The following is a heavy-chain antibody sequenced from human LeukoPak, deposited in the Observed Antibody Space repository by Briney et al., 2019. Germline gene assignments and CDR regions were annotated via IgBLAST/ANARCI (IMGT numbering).Heavy chain of an antibody. D-gene: IGHD3-16*01. V-gene: IGHV4-30-4*01. CDR1: GGSMSSGDYY. CDR3: ARSTSWGAKGLSDY. Sequence: SETLSLTCTVSGGSMSSGDYYWSWIRQPPGKGLEWIGYIYYSGSTYYNPSLRSRVTISVDTSKNQFSLKLSSVTAADTAVYYCARSTSWGAKGLSDYWGQGALVTVSS. CDR2: IYYSGST. J-gene: IGHJ4*02.